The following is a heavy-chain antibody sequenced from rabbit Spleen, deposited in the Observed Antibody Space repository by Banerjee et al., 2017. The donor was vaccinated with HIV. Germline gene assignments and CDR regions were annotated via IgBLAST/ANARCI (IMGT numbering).Heavy chain of an antibody. V-gene: IGHV1S40*01. CDR1: GFSFSSNW. CDR3: ARNYVNTFDP. Sequence: QSLEESGGGLVKPGGTLTLTCTVSGFSFSSNWICWVRQAPGKGLEWIACIDTNDGDTDYANWPKGRFTIYKTSSTIVTLQMTGLTAADTATYFCARNYVNTFDPWGPGTLVTVS. J-gene: IGHJ2*01. D-gene: IGHD1-1*01. CDR2: IDTNDGDT.